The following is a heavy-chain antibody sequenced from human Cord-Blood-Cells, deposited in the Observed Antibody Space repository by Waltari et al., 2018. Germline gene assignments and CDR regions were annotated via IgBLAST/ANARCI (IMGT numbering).Heavy chain of an antibody. CDR3: AKVKRQLVHY. D-gene: IGHD6-6*01. CDR1: GFTFSRYA. Sequence: DVLRLDSAGGLVQPGGSLRLTCDVSGFTFSRYAMRWVRQAPGKGLVWVSAISGSGGSTYYADSVKGRFTISRDNSKNTLYLQMNSLRAEDTAVYYCAKVKRQLVHYWGQGTLVTVSS. V-gene: IGHV3-23*01. J-gene: IGHJ4*02. CDR2: ISGSGGST.